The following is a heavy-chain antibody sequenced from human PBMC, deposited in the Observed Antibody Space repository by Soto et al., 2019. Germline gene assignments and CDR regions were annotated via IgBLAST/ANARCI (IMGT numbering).Heavy chain of an antibody. CDR1: GGSISSSTYY. J-gene: IGHJ4*02. V-gene: IGHV4-61*05. CDR3: ARRQSSSWYGL. D-gene: IGHD6-13*01. Sequence: PSETLSLTCTVSGGSISSSTYYWSWIRQPPGKGLEWIGYIYYSGSTNYNPSLKSRVTISVDTSKNQFSLKLSSVTAADTAVYYCARRQSSSWYGLWGQGTLVTVSS. CDR2: IYYSGST.